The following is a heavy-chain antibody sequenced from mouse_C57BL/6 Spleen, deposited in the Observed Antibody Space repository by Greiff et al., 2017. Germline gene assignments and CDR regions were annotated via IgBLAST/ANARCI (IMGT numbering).Heavy chain of an antibody. CDR1: GYTFTSYD. Sequence: VQLQQSGPELVKPGASVKLSCKASGYTFTSYDINWVKQRPGQGLEWIGWIYPRDGSTKYTEKFKGKATLTVDTSSSTAYLELHSLTSEDSTVYFCARITTVVDWYFDVWGTGTTVTVSS. CDR2: IYPRDGST. D-gene: IGHD1-1*01. CDR3: ARITTVVDWYFDV. V-gene: IGHV1-85*01. J-gene: IGHJ1*03.